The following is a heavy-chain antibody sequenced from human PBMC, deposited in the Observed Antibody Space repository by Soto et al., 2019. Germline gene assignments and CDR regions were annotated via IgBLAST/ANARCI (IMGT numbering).Heavy chain of an antibody. CDR3: VRHQRYSSGWYIDY. V-gene: IGHV4-39*01. Sequence: SETLSRTCTVSPGSNNSNNYYCGWIRQPPGKRLEWIGNGYYRGTTYYNPSLKGRVTISVDTSKNQFSLKLSSVTAADTAVFFCVRHQRYSSGWYIDYWGQGTLVTVSS. D-gene: IGHD6-19*01. J-gene: IGHJ4*02. CDR2: GYYRGTT. CDR1: PGSNNSNNYY.